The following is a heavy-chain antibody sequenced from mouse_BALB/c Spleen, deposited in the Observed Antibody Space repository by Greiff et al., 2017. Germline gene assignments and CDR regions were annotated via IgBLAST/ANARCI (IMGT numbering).Heavy chain of an antibody. D-gene: IGHD1-1*01. CDR1: GFNIKDTY. CDR3: APHYGSSYDAMDY. J-gene: IGHJ4*01. Sequence: EVKLLESGAELVKPGASVKLSCTASGFNIKDTYMHWVKQRPEQGLEWIGRIDPANGNTKYDPKFQGKATITADTSSNTAYLQLSSLTSEDTAVYYCAPHYGSSYDAMDYWGQGTSVTVSS. V-gene: IGHV14-3*02. CDR2: IDPANGNT.